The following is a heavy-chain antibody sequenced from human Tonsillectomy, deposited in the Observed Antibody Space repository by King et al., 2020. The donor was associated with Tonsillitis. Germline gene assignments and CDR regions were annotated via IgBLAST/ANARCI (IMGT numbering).Heavy chain of an antibody. V-gene: IGHV4-30-2*01. Sequence: QLQESGSGLVKPSQTLSLTCAVSGGSISSGGYSWRWIRQPPGKGLEWIGYIYHSGSTYYNPSLKSRVTISVDRSKNQFSLKLSSVTAADTAVYYCARGPGDYWGQGTLVTVSS. CDR3: ARGPGDY. CDR1: GGSISSGGYS. CDR2: IYHSGST. J-gene: IGHJ4*02.